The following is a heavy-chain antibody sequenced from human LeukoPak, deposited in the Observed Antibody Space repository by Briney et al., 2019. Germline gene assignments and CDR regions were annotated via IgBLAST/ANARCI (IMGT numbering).Heavy chain of an antibody. V-gene: IGHV4-61*09. J-gene: IGHJ5*02. D-gene: IGHD3-3*01. Sequence: SETLSLTCTVSGGPISSASYYWSWIRQPAGKGLEWIGHIYTSGSTSYNPSIRSRVTISVDTSKNQFSLKLSSVTAADTAVYYCARELYYDFWSVQGWFDPWGQGTLVTVSS. CDR2: IYTSGST. CDR1: GGPISSASYY. CDR3: ARELYYDFWSVQGWFDP.